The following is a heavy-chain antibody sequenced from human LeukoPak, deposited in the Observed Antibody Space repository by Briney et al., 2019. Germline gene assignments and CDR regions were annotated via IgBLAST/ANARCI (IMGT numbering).Heavy chain of an antibody. D-gene: IGHD3-16*02. CDR2: INTDAST. V-gene: IGHV3-74*01. Sequence: GGSLRLSCAASGLTFSSYWMHWVRQAPGKGLVWVSRINTDASTVYADSVRGRFTISRDNAKNTLYLQMNSLRVEDTAVYYCASFRSTDIWGQGTTVTVSP. CDR1: GLTFSSYW. J-gene: IGHJ3*02. CDR3: ASFRSTDI.